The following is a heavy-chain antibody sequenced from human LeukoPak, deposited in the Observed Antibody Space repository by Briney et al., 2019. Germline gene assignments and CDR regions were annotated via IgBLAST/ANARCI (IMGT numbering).Heavy chain of an antibody. Sequence: GGSLRLSCAASGFTFSSYGMYWVRQAPGKGLEWVAVIWYDGSDKYYADSVKGRFTISRDNSKNTLYLQMNSLRAEDTAVYYCAKDKDYGYYMDVWGKGTTVTVSS. J-gene: IGHJ6*03. CDR1: GFTFSSYG. V-gene: IGHV3-33*06. D-gene: IGHD3-16*01. CDR2: IWYDGSDK. CDR3: AKDKDYGYYMDV.